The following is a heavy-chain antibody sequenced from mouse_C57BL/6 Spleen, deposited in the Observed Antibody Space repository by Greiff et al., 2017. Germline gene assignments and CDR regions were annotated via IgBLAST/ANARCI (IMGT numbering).Heavy chain of an antibody. CDR2: ISSGGDYI. J-gene: IGHJ1*03. D-gene: IGHD2-2*01. CDR3: TREGGLRRDYWYFDV. Sequence: EVMLVESGEGLVKPGGSLKLSCAASGFTFSSYAMSWVRQTPEKRLEWVAYISSGGDYIYYADTVKGRFTISRDNARNTLDLQMSSLKSEDTAMYYCTREGGLRRDYWYFDVWGTGTTVTVSS. V-gene: IGHV5-9-1*02. CDR1: GFTFSSYA.